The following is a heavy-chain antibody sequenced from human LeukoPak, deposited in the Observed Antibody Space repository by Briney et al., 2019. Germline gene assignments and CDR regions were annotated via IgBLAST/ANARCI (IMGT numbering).Heavy chain of an antibody. V-gene: IGHV4-59*11. J-gene: IGHJ4*02. CDR3: ATHSYGYVSYFDY. CDR1: GGSISSHY. Sequence: SETLSLTCTVSGGSISSHYWSWIRQPPGKGLEWIGYIYYSGGTNYNPSLKSRVTISVDTSKNQFPLKLSSVTAADTAVYYCATHSYGYVSYFDYWGQGTLVTVSS. D-gene: IGHD5-18*01. CDR2: IYYSGGT.